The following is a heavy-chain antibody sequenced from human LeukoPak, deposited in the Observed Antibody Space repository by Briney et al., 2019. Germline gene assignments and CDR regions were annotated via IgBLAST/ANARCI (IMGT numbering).Heavy chain of an antibody. CDR1: DNPLTASY. V-gene: IGHV1-2*06. CDR2: INPNSGGT. Sequence: ASVKFSCKPSDNPLTASYIPWVRKAPGQGLEWMGRINPNSGGTNYAQKFQGRVTMTRDTSISTAYMELSRLRSDDTAVYYCARSDRSSRFDYWGQGTLVTVSS. J-gene: IGHJ4*02. CDR3: ARSDRSSRFDY. D-gene: IGHD6-13*01.